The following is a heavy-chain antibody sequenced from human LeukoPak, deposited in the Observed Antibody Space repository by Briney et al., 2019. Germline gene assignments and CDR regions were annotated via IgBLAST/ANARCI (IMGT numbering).Heavy chain of an antibody. CDR1: GGSISSSSYY. Sequence: SETLSLTCTVSGGSISSSSYYWGWIRQPPGKGLEWIGSIYYSGSTYYNPSLKSRVTISVDTSKNQFFLKLSSVTAADTAVYYCARSLLGVVGGYFDYWGQGTLVTVSS. V-gene: IGHV4-39*07. CDR2: IYYSGST. D-gene: IGHD2-8*02. CDR3: ARSLLGVVGGYFDY. J-gene: IGHJ4*02.